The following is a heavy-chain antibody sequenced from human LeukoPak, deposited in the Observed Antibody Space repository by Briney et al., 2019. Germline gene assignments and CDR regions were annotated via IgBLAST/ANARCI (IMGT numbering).Heavy chain of an antibody. Sequence: GGSLRPSCEVSGFTFTSYWMSWVRQAPGKGLEWVANINEDGSHKYHADSVKGRLTISRDNAKNSLYLQMNSLRAEDTAVYYCARDATRGGDNDYWGQGTRVIVSS. V-gene: IGHV3-7*01. D-gene: IGHD2-21*02. J-gene: IGHJ4*02. CDR1: GFTFTSYW. CDR2: INEDGSHK. CDR3: ARDATRGGDNDY.